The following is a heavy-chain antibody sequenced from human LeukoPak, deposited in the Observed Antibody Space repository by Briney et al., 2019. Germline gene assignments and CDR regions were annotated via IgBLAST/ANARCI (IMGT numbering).Heavy chain of an antibody. Sequence: PGGSLRLSCAASGFTFSSYWMHWVRQAPGKGLVWVSRINSDGSSTSYADSVKGRFTISRDNAKNTLYLQMNSLRAEDTAVYYRAREEKRGYSYGFDYWGQGTLVTVSS. CDR1: GFTFSSYW. D-gene: IGHD5-18*01. J-gene: IGHJ4*02. V-gene: IGHV3-74*01. CDR2: INSDGSST. CDR3: AREEKRGYSYGFDY.